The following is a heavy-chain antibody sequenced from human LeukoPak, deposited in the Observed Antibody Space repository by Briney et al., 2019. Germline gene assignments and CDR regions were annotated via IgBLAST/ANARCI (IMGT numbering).Heavy chain of an antibody. CDR2: ISGSGGST. D-gene: IGHD3-22*01. J-gene: IGHJ4*02. CDR1: GFTLSSYW. Sequence: QPGGCLRLSCEVSGFTLSSYWMSWVRQAPGKGLEWVSAISGSGGSTYYADSVKGRFTISRDNSKNTLYLQMNSLRTEDTAVYYCAKNRKRGGMIVVVIGFDYWGQGTLVTVSS. CDR3: AKNRKRGGMIVVVIGFDY. V-gene: IGHV3-23*01.